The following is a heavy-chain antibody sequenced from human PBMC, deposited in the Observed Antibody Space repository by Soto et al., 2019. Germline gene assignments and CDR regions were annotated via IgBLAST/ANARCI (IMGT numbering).Heavy chain of an antibody. Sequence: LQLQESGSGLVKPSQTLSLTCAVSGGSISSGGYSWSWIRQPPGKGLEWIGYIYHSGSTYYNPSLKSRVTTSVDRSKHQFSLKLSSVTAADTAVYYCARVPGPWGQGTMVTVSS. CDR1: GGSISSGGYS. CDR3: ARVPGP. J-gene: IGHJ5*02. CDR2: IYHSGST. D-gene: IGHD3-10*01. V-gene: IGHV4-30-2*01.